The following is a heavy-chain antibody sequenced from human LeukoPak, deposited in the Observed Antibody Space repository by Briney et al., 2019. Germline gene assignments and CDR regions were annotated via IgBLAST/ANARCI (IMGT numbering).Heavy chain of an antibody. CDR1: GYTFTGYY. Sequence: ASVKVSCKASGYTFTGYYMHWVRQAPGQGLEWMGWINPNSGGTNYAQKFQGRVTMTRDTSISTAYMELSRPRSDDTAVYYCARGGDLGYGSGSYHRFYFDYWGQGTLVTVSS. CDR2: INPNSGGT. V-gene: IGHV1-2*02. J-gene: IGHJ4*02. CDR3: ARGGDLGYGSGSYHRFYFDY. D-gene: IGHD3-10*01.